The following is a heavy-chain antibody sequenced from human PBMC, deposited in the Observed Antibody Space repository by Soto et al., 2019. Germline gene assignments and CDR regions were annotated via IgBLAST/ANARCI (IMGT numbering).Heavy chain of an antibody. CDR1: GGSISSGGYY. CDR3: ARLLTGPKYFQH. D-gene: IGHD3-9*01. CDR2: IYYSGST. J-gene: IGHJ1*01. Sequence: SVTLSLTCTVSGGSISSGGYYWSWIRQHPGKGLEWIGYIYYSGSTYYNPSLKSRVTISVDTSKNQFSLKLSSVTAADTAVYYCARLLTGPKYFQHWGQGTLVTVSS. V-gene: IGHV4-31*03.